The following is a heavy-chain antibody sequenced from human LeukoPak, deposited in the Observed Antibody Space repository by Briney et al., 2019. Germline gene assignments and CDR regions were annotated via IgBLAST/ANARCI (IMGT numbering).Heavy chain of an antibody. V-gene: IGHV1-69*01. CDR3: TTYGSGRKFDY. Sequence: GSSVKVSCKASGGTFNNYAITWVRQAPGQGLEWMGGIIPIFDTANYAHKFQGRVTITADESTSTAYMELSSLRSEDTAVYYCTTYGSGRKFDYWGQGILVTVSS. J-gene: IGHJ4*02. CDR2: IIPIFDTA. D-gene: IGHD3-10*01. CDR1: GGTFNNYA.